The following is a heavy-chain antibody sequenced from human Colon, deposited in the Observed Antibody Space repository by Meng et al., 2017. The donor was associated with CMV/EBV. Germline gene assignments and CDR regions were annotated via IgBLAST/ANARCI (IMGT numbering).Heavy chain of an antibody. CDR2: FYWNDDQ. CDR1: GFFLNTSTVA. CDR3: AHRRTIFGGFDP. V-gene: IGHV2-5*01. D-gene: IGHD3-3*01. Sequence: SGPTLVKPPQTLTLTCTFSGFFLNTSTVAVGWFRQPPGKALEWLALFYWNDDQRYSPSLRNRLTLTRDTSKNQLVLTMTDMDPVDTATYFCAHRRTIFGGFDPWGQGSLVTVSS. J-gene: IGHJ5*02.